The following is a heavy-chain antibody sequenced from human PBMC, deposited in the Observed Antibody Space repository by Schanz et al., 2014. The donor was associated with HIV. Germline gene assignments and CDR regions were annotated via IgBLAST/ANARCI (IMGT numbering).Heavy chain of an antibody. J-gene: IGHJ4*02. D-gene: IGHD3-22*01. CDR3: AKPEYDSRGNSQSHFDS. CDR1: GFAFSNYA. CDR2: ITESGGRT. V-gene: IGHV3-23*04. Sequence: EVQLVESGGGLVKPGRSLRLSCTASGFAFSNYAMSWVRQAPGKGLEWVSSITESGGRTYYADSVNGRFTISRDNSKNTLYLQMTTLRTEDTAVYYCAKPEYDSRGNSQSHFDSWGQGTLVTVSS.